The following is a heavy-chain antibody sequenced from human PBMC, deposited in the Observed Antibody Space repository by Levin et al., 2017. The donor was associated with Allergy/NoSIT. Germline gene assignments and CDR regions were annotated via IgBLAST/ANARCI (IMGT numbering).Heavy chain of an antibody. Sequence: KASETLSLTCTVSGGSISSGAYYWSWIRQHPGKGLEWIGYIYYSGSAYYSPSLKSRVTISIDTSKNQFSLKLNSVTAADTAVYYCARPAVPKHEYFDLWGRGTLVTVSS. V-gene: IGHV4-31*03. CDR1: GGSISSGAYY. D-gene: IGHD2-2*01. CDR2: IYYSGSA. CDR3: ARPAVPKHEYFDL. J-gene: IGHJ2*01.